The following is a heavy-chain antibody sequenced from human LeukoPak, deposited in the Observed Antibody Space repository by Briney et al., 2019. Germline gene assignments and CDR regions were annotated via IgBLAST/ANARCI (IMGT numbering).Heavy chain of an antibody. CDR1: GGTFSSYA. CDR2: IIPIFGTA. J-gene: IGHJ4*02. V-gene: IGHV1-69*06. D-gene: IGHD5-12*01. CDR3: ARGTLSGSYYFDY. Sequence: SVKVSCKASGGTFSSYAIRWVRQAPGQGLEWMGGIIPIFGTANYAQKFQGRVTITADKSTSTAYMELSSLRSEDTAVYYCARGTLSGSYYFDYWGQGTLVTVSS.